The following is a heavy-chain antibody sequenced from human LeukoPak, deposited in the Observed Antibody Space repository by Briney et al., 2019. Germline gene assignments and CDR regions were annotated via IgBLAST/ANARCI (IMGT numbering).Heavy chain of an antibody. CDR3: ARVPDYYGSGSYCDY. J-gene: IGHJ4*02. CDR2: IYTSGST. V-gene: IGHV4-61*02. CDR1: GGSISSGSYY. D-gene: IGHD3-10*01. Sequence: SETLSLTCTVSGGSISSGSYYWSWIRQPAGKGLEWIGRIYTSGSTNYNPSLKSRVTISVDTSKNQFSLKLSSVTAADTAVYYCARVPDYYGSGSYCDYWGQGTLVTVSS.